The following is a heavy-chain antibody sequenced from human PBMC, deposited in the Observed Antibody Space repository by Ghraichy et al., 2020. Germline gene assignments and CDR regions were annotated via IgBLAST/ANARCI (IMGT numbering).Heavy chain of an antibody. CDR1: GFTFSSYA. D-gene: IGHD1-14*01. Sequence: GGSLRLSCAASGFTFSSYAMSWVRQAPGKGLEWVSAISGSGGSTYYADSVKGRFTISRDNSKNTLYLQMNSLRAEDTAVYYCAKSPTPDHSLYYFDYWGQGTLVTVSS. CDR2: ISGSGGST. CDR3: AKSPTPDHSLYYFDY. V-gene: IGHV3-23*01. J-gene: IGHJ4*02.